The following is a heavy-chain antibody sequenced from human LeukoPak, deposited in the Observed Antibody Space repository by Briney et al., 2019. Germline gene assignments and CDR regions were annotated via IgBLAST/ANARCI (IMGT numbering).Heavy chain of an antibody. D-gene: IGHD3-22*01. CDR3: ARACPPGPDYYDSSGYYYGEYYFDY. J-gene: IGHJ4*02. CDR1: GGSISSGGYY. Sequence: PSETLSLTCTVSGGSISSGGYYWSWIRQHPGKGLEWIGYIYYSGSTYYNPSLKSRVTISVDTSKNQFSLKLSSVTAADTAVYYCARACPPGPDYYDSSGYYYGEYYFDYWGQGTLVTVSS. V-gene: IGHV4-31*03. CDR2: IYYSGST.